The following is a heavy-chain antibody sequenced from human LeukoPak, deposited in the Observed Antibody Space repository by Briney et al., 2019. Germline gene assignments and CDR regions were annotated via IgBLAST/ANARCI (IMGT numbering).Heavy chain of an antibody. V-gene: IGHV4-39*07. Sequence: RPSETLSLTCTVSGGSISSSSYYWGWIRQPPGKGLEWIGSIYYSGSTYYNPSLKSRVTISVDTSKNQFSLKLSSVTAADTAVYYCARGRGAYYDFWSGYQGNFDYWGQGTLVTVSS. D-gene: IGHD3-3*01. CDR3: ARGRGAYYDFWSGYQGNFDY. CDR2: IYYSGST. J-gene: IGHJ4*02. CDR1: GGSISSSSYY.